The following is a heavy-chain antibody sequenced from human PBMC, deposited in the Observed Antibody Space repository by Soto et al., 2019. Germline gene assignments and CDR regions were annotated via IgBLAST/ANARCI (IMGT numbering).Heavy chain of an antibody. D-gene: IGHD3-10*01. J-gene: IGHJ4*02. CDR1: GFSFSTSGMC. V-gene: IGHV2-70*01. CDR2: IDWDDDK. Sequence: SGPTLVNPTQPLTLTCTFSGFSFSTSGMCVSWIRQPPGKALEWLALIDWDDDKFYLPSLKTRLTISRDTSKNQVVLTMTNMDPLDTATYYCARNFYDTGNYYARIAYWGPGTLVTVSS. CDR3: ARNFYDTGNYYARIAY.